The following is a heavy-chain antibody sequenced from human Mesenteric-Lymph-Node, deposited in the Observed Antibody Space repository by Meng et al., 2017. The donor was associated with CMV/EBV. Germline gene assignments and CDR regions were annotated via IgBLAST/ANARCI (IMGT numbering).Heavy chain of an antibody. V-gene: IGHV4-39*01. J-gene: IGHJ6*02. CDR1: SFSDHY. CDR3: ARLGYCSSTSCYSYYYYGMDV. CDR2: IYYSGST. D-gene: IGHD2-2*02. Sequence: SFSDHYMDWVRQAPGKGLEWIGSIYYSGSTYYNPSLKSRVTISVDTSKNQFSLKLSSVTAADTAVYYCARLGYCSSTSCYSYYYYGMDVWGQGTTVTVSS.